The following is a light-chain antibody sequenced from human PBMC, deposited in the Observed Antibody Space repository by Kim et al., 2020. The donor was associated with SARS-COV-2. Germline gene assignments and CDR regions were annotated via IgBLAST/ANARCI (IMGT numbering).Light chain of an antibody. J-gene: IGLJ2*01. CDR3: QAWDSSTAV. V-gene: IGLV3-1*01. CDR1: KLGDKY. Sequence: SYELTQPPSVSVSPGQTASITCSGDKLGDKYACWYQQKPGQSPVLVIYQDTKRPSGIPERFSGSNPGHTATLTISGTQAMDEADYYCQAWDSSTAVFGGG. CDR2: QDT.